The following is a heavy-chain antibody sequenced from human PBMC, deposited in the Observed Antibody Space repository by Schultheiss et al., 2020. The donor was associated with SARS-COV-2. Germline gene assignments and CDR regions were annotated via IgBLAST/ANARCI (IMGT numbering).Heavy chain of an antibody. V-gene: IGHV4-31*03. CDR3: ASLHPSSYYYYNMDV. CDR2: IYYSGST. J-gene: IGHJ6*02. Sequence: SETLSLTCTVSGGSISSGGYYWSWIRQHPGKGLEWIGYIYYSGSTYYNPSLKSRVTISVDTSKNQFSLKVNSVTAADTAVYYCASLHPSSYYYYNMDVWGQGTTVTVSS. CDR1: GGSISSGGYY.